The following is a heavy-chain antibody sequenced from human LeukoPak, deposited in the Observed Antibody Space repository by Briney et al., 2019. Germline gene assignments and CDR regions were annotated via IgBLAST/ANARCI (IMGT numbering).Heavy chain of an antibody. CDR3: ARDRCSGGSCYSAGFDY. CDR1: GYTFTSYG. Sequence: ASVKVSCKASGYTFTSYGIGWVRQAPGQGLEWMGWISAYNGNTNYAQKLQGRVTMTTDTSTSTAYMELRSLRSDDTAVYYCARDRCSGGSCYSAGFDYWGRGTLVTVSS. V-gene: IGHV1-18*01. D-gene: IGHD2-15*01. CDR2: ISAYNGNT. J-gene: IGHJ4*02.